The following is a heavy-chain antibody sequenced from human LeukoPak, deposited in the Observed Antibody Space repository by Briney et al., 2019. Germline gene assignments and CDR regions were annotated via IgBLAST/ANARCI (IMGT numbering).Heavy chain of an antibody. D-gene: IGHD1-26*01. Sequence: GVSLRLSCAASGFTFSDYYMSWIRQAPGKGLEWVSYISSSGSTIYYADSVEGRFTISRDNVKNSLYLQMNSLRAEDTAVYYCARLKGIGTFDYWGQGTLVTVSS. CDR1: GFTFSDYY. J-gene: IGHJ4*02. CDR2: ISSSGSTI. V-gene: IGHV3-11*01. CDR3: ARLKGIGTFDY.